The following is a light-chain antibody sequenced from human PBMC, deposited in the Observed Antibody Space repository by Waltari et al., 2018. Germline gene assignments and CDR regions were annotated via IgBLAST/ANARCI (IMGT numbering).Light chain of an antibody. V-gene: IGKV3D-15*01. CDR3: QQYDNLIT. CDR1: QSVRNN. Sequence: EIVVTQSPAALSLSPGDRVTISCRASQSVRNNFAWYQQKPGQAPRLLIFDASTRATGIPARFSGSGSGTEFTLTINTLQSEDFGIYYCQQYDNLITFGQGTKVEV. CDR2: DAS. J-gene: IGKJ1*01.